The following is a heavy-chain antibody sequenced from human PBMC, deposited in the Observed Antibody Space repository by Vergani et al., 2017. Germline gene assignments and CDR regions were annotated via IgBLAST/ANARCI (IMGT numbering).Heavy chain of an antibody. Sequence: VESGGGLVQPGGSLRLSCSPSGFTFTNFAMTWVRQAPGEGLEWVSGISGSGGFTYYADSVKGRFTISRDNSKNTLYLQMNSLRAEDTAVYYCARGASGDYVSSFDYWGQGTLVTVSS. J-gene: IGHJ4*02. CDR2: ISGSGGFT. D-gene: IGHD4-17*01. CDR3: ARGASGDYVSSFDY. V-gene: IGHV3-23*04. CDR1: GFTFTNFA.